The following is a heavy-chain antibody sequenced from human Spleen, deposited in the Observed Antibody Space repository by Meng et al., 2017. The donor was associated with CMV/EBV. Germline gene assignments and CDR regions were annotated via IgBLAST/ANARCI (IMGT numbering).Heavy chain of an antibody. J-gene: IGHJ6*02. CDR2: IYWNDDK. CDR1: SGVG. CDR3: ARHTSSLRKLLRSKDYGLDV. V-gene: IGHV2-5*04. Sequence: SGVGVGWVRQAPGKALEWLGNIYWNDDKLYSPHLKSRFTITKDTSKNQVVLTVTNVGPADTGTYYCARHTSSLRKLLRSKDYGLDVWGQGTTVTVSS. D-gene: IGHD3-3*01.